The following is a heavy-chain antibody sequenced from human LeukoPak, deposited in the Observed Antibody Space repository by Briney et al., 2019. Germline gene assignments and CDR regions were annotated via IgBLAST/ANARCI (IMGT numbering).Heavy chain of an antibody. V-gene: IGHV1-18*01. J-gene: IGHJ3*02. Sequence: ASVKVSCKASGYTFKSYGISWVRQAPGQGLEWMGWISAYKGNTSYAQKLQGRVTMTTDTSTSTAYMELRSLRSDDTAVYYCARGTDYDILTGHYAFDIWGQGTMVTVSS. CDR3: ARGTDYDILTGHYAFDI. D-gene: IGHD3-9*01. CDR1: GYTFKSYG. CDR2: ISAYKGNT.